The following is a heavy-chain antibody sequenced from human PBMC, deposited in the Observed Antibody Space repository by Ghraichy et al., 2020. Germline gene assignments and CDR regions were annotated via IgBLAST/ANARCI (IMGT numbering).Heavy chain of an antibody. CDR1: GGTFSSYA. J-gene: IGHJ4*02. CDR2: IIPIFGTA. Sequence: SVKVSCKASGGTFSSYAISWVRQAPGQGLEWMGGIIPIFGTANYAQKFQGRVTITADESTSTAYMELSSLRSEDTAVYYCSLTVVIGAFDYWGQGTLVTVSS. D-gene: IGHD2-21*01. CDR3: SLTVVIGAFDY. V-gene: IGHV1-69*13.